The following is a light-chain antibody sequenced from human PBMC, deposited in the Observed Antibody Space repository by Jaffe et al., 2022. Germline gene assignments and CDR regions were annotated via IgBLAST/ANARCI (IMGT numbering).Light chain of an antibody. Sequence: QSALTQPRSVSGSPGQSVTISCTGTSSDVGGYNYVSWYQQHPGKAPKLMIYDVSKRPSGVPDRFSGSKSGNTASLTISGLQAEDEADYYCCSYAGNRVVFGGGTKLTVL. V-gene: IGLV2-11*01. CDR3: CSYAGNRVV. CDR2: DVS. J-gene: IGLJ2*01. CDR1: SSDVGGYNY.